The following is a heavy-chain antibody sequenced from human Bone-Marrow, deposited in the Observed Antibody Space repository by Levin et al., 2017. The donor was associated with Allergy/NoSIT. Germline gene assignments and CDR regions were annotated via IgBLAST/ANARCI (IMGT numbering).Heavy chain of an antibody. CDR2: ISSGGTYI. D-gene: IGHD2-15*01. CDR3: TFSTGGGAFDI. J-gene: IGHJ3*02. Sequence: GGSLRLSCAASGFTFSRYSLNWVRQAPGKGLEWVSSISSGGTYIDDADSVKGRFTISRDNAKNSLFLQMNSLRAADTAVYYCTFSTGGGAFDIWGQGTLVTVSS. V-gene: IGHV3-21*01. CDR1: GFTFSRYS.